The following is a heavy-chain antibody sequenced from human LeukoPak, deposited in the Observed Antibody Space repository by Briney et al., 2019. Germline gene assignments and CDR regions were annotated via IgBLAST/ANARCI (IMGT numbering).Heavy chain of an antibody. CDR3: AREPVAGHHLDY. Sequence: SETLSLTCTVSGCSISSYYWSWIRKPPGKGLEWIGYIYYSGSTNYNPSLRSRVTISVDTSKNQFSLKLSSVTAADTAVYYCAREPVAGHHLDYWGQGTLVTVSS. J-gene: IGHJ4*02. V-gene: IGHV4-59*01. CDR2: IYYSGST. D-gene: IGHD6-19*01. CDR1: GCSISSYY.